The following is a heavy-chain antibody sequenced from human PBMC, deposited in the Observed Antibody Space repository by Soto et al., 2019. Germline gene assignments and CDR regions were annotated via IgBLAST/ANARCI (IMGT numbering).Heavy chain of an antibody. CDR1: GDSINSDDYY. CDR3: ARHLYYYDSSGPNWFDP. V-gene: IGHV4-39*01. Sequence: SETLSLTCTVSGDSINSDDYYWGWIRQPPGKGLEWIGSIYYSGSTYYNPSLKSRVTISVDTSKNQFSLKLSSVTAADTAVYYCARHLYYYDSSGPNWFDPWGQGTLVTGSS. D-gene: IGHD3-22*01. CDR2: IYYSGST. J-gene: IGHJ5*02.